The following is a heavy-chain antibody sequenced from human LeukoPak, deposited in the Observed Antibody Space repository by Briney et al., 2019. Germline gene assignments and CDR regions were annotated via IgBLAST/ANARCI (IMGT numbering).Heavy chain of an antibody. CDR1: GFTFSSYG. CDR2: IRYDGSNK. D-gene: IGHD1-26*01. Sequence: PGGSLRLSCAASGFTFSSYGMHWVRQAPGKGLEWVAFIRYDGSNKYYADSVKGRFTISRNNSKNTLYLQMNSLRAEDTAVYYCARVGGSYSPLHYWGQGTLVTVSS. CDR3: ARVGGSYSPLHY. J-gene: IGHJ4*02. V-gene: IGHV3-30*02.